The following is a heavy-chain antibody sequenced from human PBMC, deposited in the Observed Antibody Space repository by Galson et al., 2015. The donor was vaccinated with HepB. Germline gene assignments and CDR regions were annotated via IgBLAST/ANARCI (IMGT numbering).Heavy chain of an antibody. Sequence: SVKVSCKASEYTFIGYYLHWVRQAPGQGLEWMGWINPNSGGTNYAQKFQGRVTMTRDTSITTAYMELSTLRSDDTAMYYCAREPKASDSTSSLNRWFDSWGQGTLVTVSS. CDR1: EYTFIGYY. CDR3: AREPKASDSTSSLNRWFDS. D-gene: IGHD6-6*01. V-gene: IGHV1-2*02. J-gene: IGHJ5*01. CDR2: INPNSGGT.